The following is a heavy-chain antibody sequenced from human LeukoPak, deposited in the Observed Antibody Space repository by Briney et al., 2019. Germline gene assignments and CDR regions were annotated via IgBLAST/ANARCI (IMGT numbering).Heavy chain of an antibody. V-gene: IGHV4-30-4*08. J-gene: IGHJ3*02. CDR2: IYYSGST. D-gene: IGHD1-26*01. Sequence: SETLSLTCTVSGGSISSGDYYWSWIRQPPGKGLEWIGYIYYSGSTYYNPSLKSRVTISVDTSKNQFSLKLSSVTAADTAVYYCARDPSGEWELDIWGQGTMVTVSS. CDR1: GGSISSGDYY. CDR3: ARDPSGEWELDI.